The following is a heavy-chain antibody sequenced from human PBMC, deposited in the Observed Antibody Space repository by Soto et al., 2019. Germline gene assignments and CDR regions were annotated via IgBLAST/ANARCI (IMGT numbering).Heavy chain of an antibody. CDR2: ISYDGSNK. D-gene: IGHD2-2*01. CDR3: AKGVVPADYYGMDV. J-gene: IGHJ6*02. Sequence: PGGSLRLSCAASGFTFSNYAMHWVRQAPGKGLEWVAVISYDGSNKYYADSVKGRFTISRDNSKNTLYLQMNSLRAEDTAVYYCAKGVVPADYYGMDVWGQGTTVTVSS. CDR1: GFTFSNYA. V-gene: IGHV3-30*04.